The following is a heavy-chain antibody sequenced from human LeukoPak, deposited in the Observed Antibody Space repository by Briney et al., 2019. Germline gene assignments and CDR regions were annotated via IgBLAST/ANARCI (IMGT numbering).Heavy chain of an antibody. CDR3: AKKYCSSTSCYYHYGMDV. CDR2: IIPIFGTA. Sequence: ASVKVSCKASGGTFSSYAISWVRQAPGQGLEWMGGIIPIFGTANYAQKFQGRVTITADESTSTAYMELSSLRSEDTAVYYCAKKYCSSTSCYYHYGMDVWGQGTTVTVSS. V-gene: IGHV1-69*13. D-gene: IGHD2-2*01. J-gene: IGHJ6*02. CDR1: GGTFSSYA.